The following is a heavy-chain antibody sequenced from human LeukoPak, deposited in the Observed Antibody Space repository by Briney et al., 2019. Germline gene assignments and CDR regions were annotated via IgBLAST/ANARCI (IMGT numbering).Heavy chain of an antibody. Sequence: GGSLRLSCAASGFTFSSYAMSWVRQAPGKGLEWVSAISGSGGSTYYADSVKGRFTISRDNSKNTLYLQMNSLRAEDTAVYYCAKLTGKDVLRLRFDPWGQGTLVTASS. J-gene: IGHJ5*02. CDR1: GFTFSSYA. V-gene: IGHV3-23*01. CDR2: ISGSGGST. CDR3: AKLTGKDVLRLRFDP. D-gene: IGHD3-3*01.